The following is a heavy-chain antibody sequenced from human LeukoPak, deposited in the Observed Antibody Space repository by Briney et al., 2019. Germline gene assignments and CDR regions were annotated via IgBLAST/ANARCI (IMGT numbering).Heavy chain of an antibody. D-gene: IGHD1-26*01. CDR2: TRDKAKSHTT. CDR1: GFTFSDHY. V-gene: IGHV3-72*01. Sequence: GGSLRLSCAASGFTFSDHYIDWVRQAPGKGLEWVGRTRDKAKSHTTEYAASVKGRFTISRDDSKNSLYLQMNSLKTEDTAVYYCARAISGTYHDYWGQGTLVTVPS. CDR3: ARAISGTYHDY. J-gene: IGHJ4*02.